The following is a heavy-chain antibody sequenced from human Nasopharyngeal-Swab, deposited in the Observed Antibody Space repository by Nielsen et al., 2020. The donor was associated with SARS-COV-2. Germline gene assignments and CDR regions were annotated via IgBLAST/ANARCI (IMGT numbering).Heavy chain of an antibody. CDR3: ARHSGLYDFWSGYSMVDY. Sequence: SETLSFTCNVSGGSISSYYWSWIRQPPGKGLEWIGYIYYSGSTNYNPSLKSRVTISVDTSKNQFSLKLSSVTAADTAVYYCARHSGLYDFWSGYSMVDYWGQGTLVTVSS. CDR1: GGSISSYY. D-gene: IGHD3-3*01. V-gene: IGHV4-59*08. J-gene: IGHJ4*02. CDR2: IYYSGST.